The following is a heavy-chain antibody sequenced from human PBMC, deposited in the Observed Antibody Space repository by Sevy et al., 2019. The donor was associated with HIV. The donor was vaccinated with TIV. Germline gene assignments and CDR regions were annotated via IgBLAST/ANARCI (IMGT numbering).Heavy chain of an antibody. CDR2: ISATGGST. J-gene: IGHJ3*02. V-gene: IGHV3-23*01. CDR1: GFSFSDYG. D-gene: IGHD3-10*01. CDR3: AKEALTYYSVPGSYLAGAFDI. Sequence: GGSLRLSCEVAGFSFSDYGMTWVRQAPGKGLEWVSSISATGGSTYYADFVDGRFTVSRDNSKNTVYLYMDGLRAEDTAVYYGAKEALTYYSVPGSYLAGAFDIWGQGTMVTVSS.